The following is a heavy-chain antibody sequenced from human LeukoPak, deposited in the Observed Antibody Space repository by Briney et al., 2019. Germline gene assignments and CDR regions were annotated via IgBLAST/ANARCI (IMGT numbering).Heavy chain of an antibody. CDR1: GFTVITND. J-gene: IGHJ4*02. D-gene: IGHD6-19*01. CDR3: ARGVEALAANTLAY. V-gene: IGHV3-53*01. CDR2: LYNDGNT. Sequence: ETLSLSCAASGFTVITNDRTWIRQAPGKGLEWVAFLYNDGNTKYTASLQSRFTISIDKSKNTLSLKMNTVIPDHTAVYYCARGVEALAANTLAYWGQGTLVTVSS.